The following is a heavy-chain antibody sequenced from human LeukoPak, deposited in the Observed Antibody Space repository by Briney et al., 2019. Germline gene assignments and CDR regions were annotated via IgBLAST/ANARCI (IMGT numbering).Heavy chain of an antibody. Sequence: SETLSLTCAVYGGSFSGYYWSWIRQPPGKGLEWIGEINHSGSTNYNPSLKSRVTISVGTSKNQFSLKLSSVTAADTAVYYCARRYCSSTSCYVRRENAFDIWGQGTMVTVSS. V-gene: IGHV4-34*01. CDR3: ARRYCSSTSCYVRRENAFDI. J-gene: IGHJ3*02. D-gene: IGHD2-2*01. CDR1: GGSFSGYY. CDR2: INHSGST.